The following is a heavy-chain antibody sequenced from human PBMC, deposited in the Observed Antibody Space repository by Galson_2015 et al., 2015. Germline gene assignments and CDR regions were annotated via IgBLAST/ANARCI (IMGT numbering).Heavy chain of an antibody. V-gene: IGHV3-11*01. J-gene: IGHJ3*01. CDR2: IDSRGTTT. CDR3: ASSLVAGRENNAFDV. D-gene: IGHD3-10*01. Sequence: SLRLSCAASGLRFNDYFMSWIRQAPGKGLEWISYIDSRGTTTYYADSVKGRFTISRDNARNSLFLQMNSLRAEDTALYYCASSLVAGRENNAFDVWGQGTMVTVSS. CDR1: GLRFNDYF.